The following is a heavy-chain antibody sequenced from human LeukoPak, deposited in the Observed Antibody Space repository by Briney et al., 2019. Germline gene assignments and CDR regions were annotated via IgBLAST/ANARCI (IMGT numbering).Heavy chain of an antibody. D-gene: IGHD6-19*01. Sequence: SVKVSCKASGYTFTSYGISWVRQAPGQGLEWMGRIIPILGIANYAQKFQGRVTITADKSTSTAYMELSSLRSEDTAVYYCARDPGSGWYEGGWFDPWGQGTLVTVSS. CDR1: GYTFTSYG. J-gene: IGHJ5*02. CDR2: IIPILGIA. CDR3: ARDPGSGWYEGGWFDP. V-gene: IGHV1-69*04.